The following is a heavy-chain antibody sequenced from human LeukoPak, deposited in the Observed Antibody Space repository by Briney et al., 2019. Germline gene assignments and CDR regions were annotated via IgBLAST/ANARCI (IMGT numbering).Heavy chain of an antibody. D-gene: IGHD1-26*01. J-gene: IGHJ4*02. Sequence: GGSLRLSCAASGFTVSSNYMSWVRQAPGKGLEWVSVIYSGGSTYYADSVKGRFTISRDNAKNSLYLQINSLRAEDTAVYYCATESSGALDFWGQGTLVTVSS. CDR2: IYSGGST. CDR3: ATESSGALDF. V-gene: IGHV3-66*01. CDR1: GFTVSSNY.